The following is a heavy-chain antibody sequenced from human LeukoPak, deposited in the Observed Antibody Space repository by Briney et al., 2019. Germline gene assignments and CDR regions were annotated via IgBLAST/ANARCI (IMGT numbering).Heavy chain of an antibody. Sequence: SETLSLTCTVSGYSISSGYYWGWIRQPPGKGLEWIGSIYHSGSTYYNPSLKSRVTISVDTSKNQFSLKLSSVTAADTAVYYCARGVPVHGVYVYSEQSDYWGQGTLVTVSS. CDR3: ARGVPVHGVYVYSEQSDY. CDR2: IYHSGST. V-gene: IGHV4-38-2*02. D-gene: IGHD5/OR15-5a*01. J-gene: IGHJ4*02. CDR1: GYSISSGYY.